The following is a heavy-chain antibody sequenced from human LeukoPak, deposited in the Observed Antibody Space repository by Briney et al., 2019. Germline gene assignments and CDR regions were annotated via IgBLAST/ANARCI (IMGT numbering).Heavy chain of an antibody. CDR1: GFTFSDYY. CDR3: AREYTSSSYYYGMDV. J-gene: IGHJ6*02. V-gene: IGHV3-11*05. Sequence: PGGSLRLSCAASGFTFSDYYMSWIRQAPGKGLEWVSYISSSSSYTNYADSVKGRFTISRDNAKNSLYLQMNSLRAEDTAVYYCAREYTSSSYYYGMDVWGQGTTVTVS. D-gene: IGHD6-6*01. CDR2: ISSSSSYT.